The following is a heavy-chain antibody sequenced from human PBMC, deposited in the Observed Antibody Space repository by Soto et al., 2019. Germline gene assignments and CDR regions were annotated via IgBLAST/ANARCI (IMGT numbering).Heavy chain of an antibody. CDR3: ARGVGMVYFNWFDP. CDR1: GFTFSSYS. D-gene: IGHD2-8*01. CDR2: ISSSSSYI. V-gene: IGHV3-21*01. J-gene: IGHJ5*02. Sequence: EVQLVESGGGLVKPGGSLRLSCAASGFTFSSYSMNWVRQAPGEGLEWVSSISSSSSYIYYADSVKGRFTISRDNAKNSLYLQMNSLRAEDTAVYYCARGVGMVYFNWFDPWGQGTLVTVSS.